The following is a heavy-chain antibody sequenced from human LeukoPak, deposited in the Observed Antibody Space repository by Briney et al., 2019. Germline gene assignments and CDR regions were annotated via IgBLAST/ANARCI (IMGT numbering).Heavy chain of an antibody. CDR3: AKGLFDWLSDSDY. J-gene: IGHJ4*02. Sequence: GGSLRLSCAASGFTFSGCAMSWVRPAPGKGLEWVSAIRGSGGTTYYADSVKGRFTISRDNSKDTLYLQMNSLRAEDTAVYYCAKGLFDWLSDSDYWGQGTLVTVSS. D-gene: IGHD3-9*01. CDR1: GFTFSGCA. CDR2: IRGSGGTT. V-gene: IGHV3-23*01.